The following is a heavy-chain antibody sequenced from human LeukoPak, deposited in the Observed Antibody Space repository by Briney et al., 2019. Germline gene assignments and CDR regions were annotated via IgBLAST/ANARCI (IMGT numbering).Heavy chain of an antibody. V-gene: IGHV1-69*05. Sequence: SVKVSCKASGGTFSSYAISWVRQAPGQGLEWVGRIIPIFGTANYAQKFQGRVTITTDESTSTAYMELSSLRSEDTAVYYCAREWELLNGGLYYWGQGTLVTVSS. D-gene: IGHD2-15*01. CDR1: GGTFSSYA. J-gene: IGHJ4*02. CDR3: AREWELLNGGLYY. CDR2: IIPIFGTA.